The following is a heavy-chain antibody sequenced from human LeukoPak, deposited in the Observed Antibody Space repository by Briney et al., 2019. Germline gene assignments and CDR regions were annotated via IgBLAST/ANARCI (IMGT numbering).Heavy chain of an antibody. CDR2: IIPTLGIA. CDR3: ARDVIPINSSGYYSRSDP. J-gene: IGHJ5*02. CDR1: GGTFSSYA. D-gene: IGHD3-22*01. V-gene: IGHV1-69*04. Sequence: SVKVSCKASGGTFSSYAISWVRQAPGQGLEWMGRIIPTLGIANYAQKFQGRVTITADKSTSTAYMELSSLRSEDTAVYYCARDVIPINSSGYYSRSDPWGQGTLVTVSS.